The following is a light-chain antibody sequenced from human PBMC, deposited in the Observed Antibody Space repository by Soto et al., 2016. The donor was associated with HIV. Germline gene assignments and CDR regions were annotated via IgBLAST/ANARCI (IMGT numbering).Light chain of an antibody. CDR3: QQTSNMPVT. CDR2: GAS. V-gene: IGKV1-39*01. Sequence: DIHMTQSPSSLSASVGDRVTITCRASGSIRTYLNWYQQKPGKAPKLLICGASNLQSGVPSRFSGSGSGTDFSFTISSLQSEDSATYYCQQTSNMPVTFGQGTRLDIK. J-gene: IGKJ5*01. CDR1: GSIRTY.